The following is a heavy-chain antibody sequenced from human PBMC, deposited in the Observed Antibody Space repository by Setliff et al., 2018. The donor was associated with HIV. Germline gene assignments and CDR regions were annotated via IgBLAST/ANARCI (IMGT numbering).Heavy chain of an antibody. V-gene: IGHV4-39*07. D-gene: IGHD2-15*01. CDR2: IYNSGTT. Sequence: PSETLSLTCTVSDGSISSSSYYWGWIRQPPGKGLEWIGSIYNSGTTYYNPSLKSRVTMSVDTSKNQFSLKLSSVTAADTAVYYCARVPIVAVVTATPPAFDIWGQGTMVTVSS. CDR1: DGSISSSSYY. CDR3: ARVPIVAVVTATPPAFDI. J-gene: IGHJ3*02.